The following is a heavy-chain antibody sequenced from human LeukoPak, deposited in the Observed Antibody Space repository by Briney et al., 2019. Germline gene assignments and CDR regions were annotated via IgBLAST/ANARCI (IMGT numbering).Heavy chain of an antibody. V-gene: IGHV3-53*01. J-gene: IGHJ4*02. CDR2: IYSGGST. CDR1: GFTVSSNY. Sequence: GGSLRLSCAASGFTVSSNYMSWVRQAPGKGLEWVPVIYSGGSTYYADSVKGRFTISRDNSKNTLYLQMNSLRAEDTAVYYCARDVAVGVYDYWGQGTLVTVSS. CDR3: ARDVAVGVYDY. D-gene: IGHD6-19*01.